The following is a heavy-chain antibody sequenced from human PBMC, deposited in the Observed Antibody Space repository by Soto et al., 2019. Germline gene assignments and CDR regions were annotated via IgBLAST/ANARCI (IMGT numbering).Heavy chain of an antibody. CDR3: ARDLRYSSSWYPDY. J-gene: IGHJ4*02. CDR2: ISSSSSYI. D-gene: IGHD6-13*01. Sequence: PGGSLRLSCGVSGFTFRSYAMYWVRQAPGKGLEWVSSISSSSSYIYYADSVKGRFTISRDNAKNSLYLQMNSLRAEDTAVYYCARDLRYSSSWYPDYWGQGTLVTVSS. CDR1: GFTFRSYA. V-gene: IGHV3-21*01.